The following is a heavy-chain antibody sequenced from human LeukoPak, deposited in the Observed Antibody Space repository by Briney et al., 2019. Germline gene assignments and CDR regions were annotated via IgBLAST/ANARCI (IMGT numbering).Heavy chain of an antibody. CDR1: AGSIISYH. CDR2: IYTTGST. J-gene: IGHJ3*01. CDR3: ARAERTVNVFDS. Sequence: SETLSLTCSVSAGSIISYHWRWIRQPAGKGLEWIGRIYTTGSTNYNPSLMSRVSMSVDTSKNQFSLKLRSVTAADTAVYYCARAERTVNVFDSWGQGTIVTVSS. V-gene: IGHV4-4*07. D-gene: IGHD3-10*02.